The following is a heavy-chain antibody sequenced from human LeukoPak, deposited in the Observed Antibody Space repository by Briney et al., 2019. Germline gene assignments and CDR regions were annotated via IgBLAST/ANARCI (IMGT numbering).Heavy chain of an antibody. D-gene: IGHD4-17*01. V-gene: IGHV1-18*01. J-gene: IGHJ4*02. CDR3: ARGAYGEQIDY. Sequence: ASVKVSGKASGYIFTTYGFNWVRQAPGQGLEWMGWISAYNTYTNYAQKLQGRVTMTTDTSTTTAYMELRSLRSDDTAVYYCARGAYGEQIDYWGQGTLVTVSS. CDR2: ISAYNTYT. CDR1: GYIFTTYG.